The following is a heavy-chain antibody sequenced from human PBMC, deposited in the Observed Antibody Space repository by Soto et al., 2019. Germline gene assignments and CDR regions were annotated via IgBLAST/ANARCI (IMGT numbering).Heavy chain of an antibody. J-gene: IGHJ4*02. CDR1: GFTFSTYA. D-gene: IGHD3-3*01. CDR2: ISGSGGST. V-gene: IGHV3-23*01. CDR3: AKVYYNFWSGYDY. Sequence: EVQLLESGGGLVQPGGSLRLSCAASGFTFSTYAMSWDRQAPGKGLEWVSAISGSGGSTYYADSVKGRFTISRDNSKNTLYLQVNSLRAEDTGVYYCAKVYYNFWSGYDYWGQGALVTISS.